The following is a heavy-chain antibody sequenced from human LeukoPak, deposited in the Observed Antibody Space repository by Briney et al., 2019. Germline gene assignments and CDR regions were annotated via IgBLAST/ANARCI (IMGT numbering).Heavy chain of an antibody. CDR1: GFTFSSYS. Sequence: GGSLRLSCAASGFTFSSYSMNWVRQAPGKGLEWVSSISSSSSYIYYADSVKGRFTISRDNAKNSLYLQMNSLRAEDTAVYYCARDLPLRFLESDAFDIWGQGTMVTVSS. J-gene: IGHJ3*02. CDR2: ISSSSSYI. CDR3: ARDLPLRFLESDAFDI. D-gene: IGHD3-3*01. V-gene: IGHV3-21*01.